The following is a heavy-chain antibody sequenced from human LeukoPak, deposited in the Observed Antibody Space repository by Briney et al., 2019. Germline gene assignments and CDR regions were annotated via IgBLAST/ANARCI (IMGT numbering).Heavy chain of an antibody. V-gene: IGHV4-39*01. CDR2: IYYSGST. CDR3: ARQFCGGDCYSYYFDY. Sequence: SETLSLTCTVSGGSISSSSYYWGWIRQPLGKGMEWIGSIYYSGSTYYNPSLKSRVTISVDTSKNQFSLKLSSVTAADTAVYYCARQFCGGDCYSYYFDYWGQGTLVTVSS. J-gene: IGHJ4*02. D-gene: IGHD2-21*02. CDR1: GGSISSSSYY.